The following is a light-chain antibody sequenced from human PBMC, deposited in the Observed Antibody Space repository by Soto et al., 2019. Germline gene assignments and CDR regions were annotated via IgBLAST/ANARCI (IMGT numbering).Light chain of an antibody. CDR2: DAS. Sequence: DIQMTQSPSTLYASVGDRVTITCRASQSVRSWLAWYQQKPGKAPKFLIYDASTLESGVPSRFSGSGSGTEFTLTISSLQPDDFATYYCQQYDDYPLTFGGGIKLEI. CDR3: QQYDDYPLT. CDR1: QSVRSW. J-gene: IGKJ4*01. V-gene: IGKV1-5*01.